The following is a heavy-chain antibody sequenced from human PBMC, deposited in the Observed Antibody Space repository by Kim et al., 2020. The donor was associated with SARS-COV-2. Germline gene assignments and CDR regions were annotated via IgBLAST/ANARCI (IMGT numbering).Heavy chain of an antibody. J-gene: IGHJ3*01. CDR2: MYPSGSA. D-gene: IGHD5-18*01. CDR1: GGSVSSFY. V-gene: IGHV4-59*02. Sequence: SETLSLTCTVSGGSVSSFYWTWIRQPPGKGLEWIAYMYPSGSANYNPSLKSRVTMSMDTSKNNFSLKLSSVAAADSAVYFCATWYSYGAYGGFALWGQGT. CDR3: ATWYSYGAYGGFAL.